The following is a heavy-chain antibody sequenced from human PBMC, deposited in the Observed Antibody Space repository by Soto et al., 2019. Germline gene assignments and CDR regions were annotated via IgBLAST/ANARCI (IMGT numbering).Heavy chain of an antibody. CDR3: ARHPERIAEIGWFDP. CDR2: ISSSSSTI. V-gene: IGHV3-48*01. J-gene: IGHJ5*02. Sequence: EVQLVESGGGLVQPGGSPRLSCAASGFTFSSYSMNWVRQAPGKGLEWVSYISSSSSTIYYADSVKGRFTISRDNAKNSLYLQMYSLRAEDTAVYYCARHPERIAEIGWFDPWCQGTLVTVSS. D-gene: IGHD6-13*01. CDR1: GFTFSSYS.